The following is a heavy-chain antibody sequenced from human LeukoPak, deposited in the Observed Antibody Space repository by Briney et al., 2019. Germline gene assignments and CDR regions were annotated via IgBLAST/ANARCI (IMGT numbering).Heavy chain of an antibody. V-gene: IGHV3-23*01. D-gene: IGHD5-18*01. CDR2: ISGSGGST. CDR3: ATRAQLWVPVARGSYYFDY. CDR1: GFTFSSYA. J-gene: IGHJ4*02. Sequence: GGSLRLSCAASGFTFSSYAMSWVRQAPGKGLEWVSAISGSGGSTYYADSVKGRFTISRDNSKNTLYLQMNSLRAEDTAVYYCATRAQLWVPVARGSYYFDYWGQGTLVTVSS.